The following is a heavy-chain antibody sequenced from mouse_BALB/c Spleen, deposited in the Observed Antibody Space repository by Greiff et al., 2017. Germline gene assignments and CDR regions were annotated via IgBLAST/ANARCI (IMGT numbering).Heavy chain of an antibody. Sequence: QVQLQQSGAELAKPGASVKMSCKASGYTFTSYWMHWVKQRPGQGLEWIGYINTSTGYTEYNQKFKDKATLTADKSSSTSYMQLSSRASEDAAVYYCRRSPATAHWYFDVWGAGTTVTVSS. V-gene: IGHV1-7*01. CDR1: GYTFTSYW. D-gene: IGHD1-2*01. J-gene: IGHJ1*01. CDR2: INTSTGYT. CDR3: RRSPATAHWYFDV.